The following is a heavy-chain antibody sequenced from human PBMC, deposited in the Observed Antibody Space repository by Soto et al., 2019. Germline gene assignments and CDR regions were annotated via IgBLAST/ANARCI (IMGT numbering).Heavy chain of an antibody. V-gene: IGHV5-51*01. CDR1: GYSFTSYW. D-gene: IGHD3-22*01. CDR3: AISSPLLHIKLKDVFDI. J-gene: IGHJ3*02. CDR2: IYPGDSDT. Sequence: GESLKISCKGSGYSFTSYWIGWVRQMPGKGLEWMGIIYPGDSDTRYSPSFQGQVTISADKSISTAYLQWSSLKASDTSFFYCAISSPLLHIKLKDVFDIWGQGKRVTVSS.